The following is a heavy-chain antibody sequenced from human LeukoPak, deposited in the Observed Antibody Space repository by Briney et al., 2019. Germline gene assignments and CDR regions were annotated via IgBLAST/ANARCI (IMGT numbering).Heavy chain of an antibody. CDR3: ARGRGFSGYYYY. CDR1: GGPFSGYY. CDR2: INHSGST. D-gene: IGHD3-22*01. Sequence: SETLSLTCAVYGGPFSGYYWSWIRQPPGKGLEWIGEINHSGSTNYNPSLKSRVTISVDTSKNQFSLKLSSVTAADTAVYYCARGRGFSGYYYYWGQGTLVTVSS. V-gene: IGHV4-34*01. J-gene: IGHJ4*02.